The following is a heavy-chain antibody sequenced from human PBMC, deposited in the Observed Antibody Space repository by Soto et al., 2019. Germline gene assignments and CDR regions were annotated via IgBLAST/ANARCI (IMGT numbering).Heavy chain of an antibody. J-gene: IGHJ5*02. Sequence: QVQLVQSGAEEKKPGASVKVSCKASGYTFADYAMHWVRQAPGQRLEWMGWINAGNGHIKFSQKFHGRVSITRDTSASTAYMDLSSLRSEDTAVYYCARDRGGTTGWFDPWGQGTLVIVSS. D-gene: IGHD4-17*01. V-gene: IGHV1-3*05. CDR2: INAGNGHI. CDR3: ARDRGGTTGWFDP. CDR1: GYTFADYA.